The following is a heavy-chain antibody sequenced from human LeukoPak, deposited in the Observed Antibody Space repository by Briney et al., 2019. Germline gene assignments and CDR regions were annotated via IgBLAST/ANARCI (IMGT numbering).Heavy chain of an antibody. Sequence: NHGESLKISCKGSGYSFTSYWIGWVRQMPGKGLEWMGIIYPGDSDTRYSPSFQGQVTISADKSISTAYLQWSSLKASDTAMYYCARGEDYYYDSSGPYLDYWGQGTLVTVSS. V-gene: IGHV5-51*01. J-gene: IGHJ4*02. CDR2: IYPGDSDT. CDR3: ARGEDYYYDSSGPYLDY. D-gene: IGHD3-22*01. CDR1: GYSFTSYW.